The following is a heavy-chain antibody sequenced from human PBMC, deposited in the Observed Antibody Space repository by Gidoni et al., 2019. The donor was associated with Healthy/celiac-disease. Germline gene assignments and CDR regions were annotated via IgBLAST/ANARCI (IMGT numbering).Heavy chain of an antibody. CDR2: ISGRRGRT. Sequence: EVQLLESGGGLVQPGGSLRLPCAASGFTFISYDMSWVRPAPGKGLEWVSAISGRRGRTHYADSVKGRFTISRDNSKNTLYLQMNSLRAEDTAVYYCAKEVEGSGWYEYFQHWGQGTLVTVSS. V-gene: IGHV3-23*01. CDR1: GFTFISYD. CDR3: AKEVEGSGWYEYFQH. D-gene: IGHD6-19*01. J-gene: IGHJ1*01.